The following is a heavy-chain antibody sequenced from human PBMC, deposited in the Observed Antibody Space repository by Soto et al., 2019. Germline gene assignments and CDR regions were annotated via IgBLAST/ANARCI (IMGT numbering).Heavy chain of an antibody. CDR3: AKVFSPEGGNYFDY. J-gene: IGHJ4*02. V-gene: IGHV3-23*01. Sequence: GGSLRLSCAASGFTFRKFAMSWVRQAPGKGLEWVSYIDMNGGGKYYADSVKGRFTISRDNDKNTVYLEMNSLRAEDTAVYYCAKVFSPEGGNYFDYWGQGALVTVSS. CDR2: IDMNGGGK. CDR1: GFTFRKFA.